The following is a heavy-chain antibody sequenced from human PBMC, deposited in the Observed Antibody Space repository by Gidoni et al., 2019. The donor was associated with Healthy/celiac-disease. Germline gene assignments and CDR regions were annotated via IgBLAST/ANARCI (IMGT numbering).Heavy chain of an antibody. CDR1: GYTLTPLS. V-gene: IGHV1-24*01. J-gene: IGHJ4*02. Sequence: QVQLVQSGAEVKQPGASVKVSCKVSGYTLTPLSMHWVRQAPGKGLEWMGGFDPEDGETIYAQKFQGRVTMTEDTSTDTAYMELSSLRSEDTAVYYCATGGLYDYVWGSYRHFDYWGQGTLVTVSS. D-gene: IGHD3-16*02. CDR3: ATGGLYDYVWGSYRHFDY. CDR2: FDPEDGET.